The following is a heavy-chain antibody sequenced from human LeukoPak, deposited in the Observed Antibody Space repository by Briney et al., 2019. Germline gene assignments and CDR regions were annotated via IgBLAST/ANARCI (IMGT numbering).Heavy chain of an antibody. D-gene: IGHD2-2*01. CDR2: ISGSGGST. Sequence: PGGSLRLSCAASGFTFSSYAMSWVRQAPGKGLEWVSAISGSGGSTYYADSVKGRFTISRDNPKNTLYLQMNSLRAEDTAVYYCARLLGYCSSTSCYAHAFDIWGQGTMVTVSS. J-gene: IGHJ3*02. CDR3: ARLLGYCSSTSCYAHAFDI. V-gene: IGHV3-23*01. CDR1: GFTFSSYA.